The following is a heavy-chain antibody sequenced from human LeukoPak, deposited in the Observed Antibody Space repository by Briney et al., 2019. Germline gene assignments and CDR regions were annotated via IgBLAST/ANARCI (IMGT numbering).Heavy chain of an antibody. V-gene: IGHV3-30*04. CDR1: GLTFSTYS. D-gene: IGHD6-13*01. CDR2: ISYDGTTK. Sequence: GGSLRLSCAASGLTFSTYSIHWVRQAPGNGLEWVAVISYDGTTKYYAHSVKGRFTISRDNSKNTLYLQMSSLETEDTAVYYCARGKPGIAAAGTLSPLDYWGQGALVTVSS. J-gene: IGHJ4*02. CDR3: ARGKPGIAAAGTLSPLDY.